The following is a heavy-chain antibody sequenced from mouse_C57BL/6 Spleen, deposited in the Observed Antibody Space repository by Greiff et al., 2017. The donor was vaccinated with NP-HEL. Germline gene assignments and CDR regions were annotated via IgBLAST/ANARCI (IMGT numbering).Heavy chain of an antibody. J-gene: IGHJ4*01. CDR1: GYTFTDYY. V-gene: IGHV1-26*01. CDR2: INPNNGGT. D-gene: IGHD1-1*02. Sequence: EVQLQQSGPELVKPGASVKISCKASGYTFTDYYMNWVKQSHGKSLEWIGDINPNNGGTSYNQKFKGKATLTVDKSSSTAYMKLRSLTSEDSAVYYCARPGIWGLYYAMDYWGQGTSVTVSS. CDR3: ARPGIWGLYYAMDY.